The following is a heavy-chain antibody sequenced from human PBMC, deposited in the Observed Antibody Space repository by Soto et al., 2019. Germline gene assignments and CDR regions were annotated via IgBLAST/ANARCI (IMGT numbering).Heavy chain of an antibody. J-gene: IGHJ5*02. D-gene: IGHD2-21*02. CDR1: GGSFSGYY. CDR3: ARHPSDFWFDP. V-gene: IGHV4-34*01. CDR2: INHSGST. Sequence: SETLSLTCAVYGGSFSGYYWNWIRQPPGKGLEWIGEINHSGSTYYNPSLKSRVTVSVDTSKNQFSLKLSSVTAADTAVYYCARHPSDFWFDPWGQGTLVTVSS.